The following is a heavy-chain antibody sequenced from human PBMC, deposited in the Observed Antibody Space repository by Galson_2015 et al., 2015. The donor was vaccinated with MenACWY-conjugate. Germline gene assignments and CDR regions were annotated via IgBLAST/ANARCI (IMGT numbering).Heavy chain of an antibody. CDR3: ARRTPELNWFDP. Sequence: LSLTCTVSGDSISSDNYYWTWVRQPPGRGLEWIASINYSGGTFYNPFLMSRVSISVDMSKSQYYLKLTSVTAADTAVYFCARRTPELNWFDPWGQGTLVTVSS. D-gene: IGHD1-26*01. V-gene: IGHV4-39*01. CDR1: GDSISSDNYY. J-gene: IGHJ5*02. CDR2: INYSGGT.